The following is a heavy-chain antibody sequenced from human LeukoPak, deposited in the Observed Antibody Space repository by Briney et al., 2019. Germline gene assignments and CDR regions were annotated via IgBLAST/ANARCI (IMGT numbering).Heavy chain of an antibody. Sequence: SESLSLTCTVSGGSISAYYWSWLRQPPGRGLEWIGYFYYSGSTTYNPSPRGRVTISVDTSNNQFSLKLNSVTAADTAVYYCARGPNSGYGRFDYWGQGTLVTVSS. D-gene: IGHD5-12*01. V-gene: IGHV4-59*01. CDR2: FYYSGST. CDR1: GGSISAYY. J-gene: IGHJ4*02. CDR3: ARGPNSGYGRFDY.